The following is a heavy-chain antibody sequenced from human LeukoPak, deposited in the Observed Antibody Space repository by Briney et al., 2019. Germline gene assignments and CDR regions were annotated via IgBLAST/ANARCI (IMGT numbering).Heavy chain of an antibody. J-gene: IGHJ4*02. CDR2: IYYSGST. Sequence: SETLSLTCTVSGGSISSSNYYWGWIRQPPGKGLEWIGSIYYSGSTYYSPSLKSRVTISVDTSKNQFSLKLSSVTAADTAVYYCAGSGYYRDFDYWGQGTLVTVSS. V-gene: IGHV4-39*07. CDR3: AGSGYYRDFDY. CDR1: GGSISSSNYY. D-gene: IGHD3-22*01.